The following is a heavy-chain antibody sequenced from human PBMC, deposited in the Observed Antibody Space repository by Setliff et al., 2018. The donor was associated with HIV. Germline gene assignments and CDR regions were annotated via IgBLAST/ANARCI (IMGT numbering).Heavy chain of an antibody. Sequence: PGGSLRLSCAASGFTFSSYAMHWVRQAPGKGLEWVAVISYDGSSKYYADSVKGRFTISRDNSKNTLYLQMNSLRAEDTAVYYCAREELVGGFDYWGQGTLVTVSS. CDR3: AREELVGGFDY. CDR2: ISYDGSSK. CDR1: GFTFSSYA. J-gene: IGHJ4*02. V-gene: IGHV3-30*04. D-gene: IGHD6-13*01.